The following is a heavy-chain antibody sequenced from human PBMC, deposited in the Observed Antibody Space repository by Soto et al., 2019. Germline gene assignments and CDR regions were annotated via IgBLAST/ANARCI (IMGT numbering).Heavy chain of an antibody. V-gene: IGHV3-48*01. CDR2: ISSSSTI. Sequence: PGGSLRLSCAASGFTFSSYSMNWVRQAPGKGLEWVSYISSSSTIFYADSVKGRFTITRDNAKNPLYLQMNSQRAEDTAVYYCAREGDSSGWYNWFDPWGQGTLVTVSS. CDR3: AREGDSSGWYNWFDP. D-gene: IGHD3-22*01. CDR1: GFTFSSYS. J-gene: IGHJ5*02.